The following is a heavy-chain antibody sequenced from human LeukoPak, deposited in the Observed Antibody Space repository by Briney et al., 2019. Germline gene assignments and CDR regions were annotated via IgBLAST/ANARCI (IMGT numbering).Heavy chain of an antibody. V-gene: IGHV1-69*04. Sequence: SVKVSCKASGGTFSSYAISWVRQAPGQGLEWMGRIIPILGIANYAQKFQGRVTITADKSTSTAYMELSSLRSEDTAVYYCARGTYYYDSSGYYGLDAFDIWGQGTVVTVSS. CDR1: GGTFSSYA. CDR2: IIPILGIA. J-gene: IGHJ3*02. D-gene: IGHD3-22*01. CDR3: ARGTYYYDSSGYYGLDAFDI.